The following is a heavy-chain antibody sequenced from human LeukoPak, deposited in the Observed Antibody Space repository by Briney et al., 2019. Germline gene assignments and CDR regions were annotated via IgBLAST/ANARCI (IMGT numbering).Heavy chain of an antibody. J-gene: IGHJ3*02. CDR3: ASGFMGYDRSGYYDDAFDI. CDR1: GYTFTHYY. Sequence: GASVKVSCKASGYTFTHYYMHWVRQAPGQGLEWRGWINPNSGGTNYALKFQGRVAMTSYTSISTAYMELSRLRSDDTAVYYCASGFMGYDRSGYYDDAFDIWGQGTMVTVSS. V-gene: IGHV1-2*02. CDR2: INPNSGGT. D-gene: IGHD3-22*01.